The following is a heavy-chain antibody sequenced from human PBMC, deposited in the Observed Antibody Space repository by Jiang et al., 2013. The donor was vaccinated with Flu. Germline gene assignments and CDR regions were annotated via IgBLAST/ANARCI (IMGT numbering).Heavy chain of an antibody. V-gene: IGHV4-34*01. D-gene: IGHD5-18*01. CDR3: ARGAGDTAMVRGGYFDY. CDR2: INHSGST. Sequence: LLKPSETLSLTCAVYGGSFSGYYWSWIRQPPGKGLEWIGEINHSGSTNYNPSLKSRVTISVDTSKNQFSLKLSSVTAADTAVYYCARGAGDTAMVRGGYFDYWGQGTLVTVSS. J-gene: IGHJ4*02. CDR1: GGSFSGYY.